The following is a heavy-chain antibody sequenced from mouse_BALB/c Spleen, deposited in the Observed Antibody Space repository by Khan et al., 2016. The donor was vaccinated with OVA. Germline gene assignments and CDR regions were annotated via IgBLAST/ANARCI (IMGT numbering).Heavy chain of an antibody. CDR3: ARRGLRGEFDY. CDR1: GYTFINYW. J-gene: IGHJ2*01. D-gene: IGHD1-1*01. CDR2: INPSTGYT. Sequence: VQLQQSGAELAKPGASVKMSCKASGYTFINYWILWVKQRPGQGLEWIGYINPSTGYTEYNQNFKDKATLTADKSSSTAYMQLSSLTSEDSAVLYCARRGLRGEFDYRGQGTPLTVSS. V-gene: IGHV1-7*01.